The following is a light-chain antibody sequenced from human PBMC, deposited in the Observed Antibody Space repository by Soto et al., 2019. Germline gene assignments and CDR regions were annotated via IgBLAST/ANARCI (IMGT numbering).Light chain of an antibody. Sequence: EIVLTQSPGTLSLSPGERATLSCWASQSVSSYLAWYQQKPGQAPRLLIYDASNRATGIPARLSGSGYGTDLTITISSIETEDFEVYYCQQRSNWKITFGHGTRLEIK. J-gene: IGKJ5*01. V-gene: IGKV3-11*01. CDR2: DAS. CDR1: QSVSSY. CDR3: QQRSNWKIT.